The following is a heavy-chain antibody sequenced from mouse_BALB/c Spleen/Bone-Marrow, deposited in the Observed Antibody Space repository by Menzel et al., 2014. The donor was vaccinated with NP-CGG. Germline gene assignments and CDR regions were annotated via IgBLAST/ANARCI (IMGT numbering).Heavy chain of an antibody. Sequence: QVQLQQSGAELVRPGASVKLSCKASGYTFTSYWINWVKQRPGQGLEWIGNIYPSDSYANYNQEFKDKATLTVDKSSSTAYMQLRSPTSEDSPVYYCTRGRYAAFYWYFDIWGAGTTVTASS. CDR2: IYPSDSYA. CDR1: GYTFTSYW. V-gene: IGHV1-69*02. CDR3: TRGRYAAFYWYFDI. J-gene: IGHJ1*01. D-gene: IGHD2-14*01.